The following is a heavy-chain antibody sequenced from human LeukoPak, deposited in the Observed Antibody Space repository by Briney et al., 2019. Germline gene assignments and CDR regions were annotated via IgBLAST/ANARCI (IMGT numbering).Heavy chain of an antibody. CDR2: INHSGST. CDR1: GGSFSGYY. Sequence: PSETLSLTCAVYGGSFSGYYWSWIRQPPGKGLEWIREINHSGSTNYNPSLKSRVTISVDTSKNQFSLKLSAVTAADTAVYYCARAVSGYDRVNPWGQGTLVTVSS. D-gene: IGHD5-12*01. CDR3: ARAVSGYDRVNP. V-gene: IGHV4-34*01. J-gene: IGHJ5*02.